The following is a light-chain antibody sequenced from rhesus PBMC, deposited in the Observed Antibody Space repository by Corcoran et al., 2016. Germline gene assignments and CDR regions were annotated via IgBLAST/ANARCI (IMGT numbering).Light chain of an antibody. CDR1: SSDIGDYTY. CDR3: CSDTPSGTYI. Sequence: QAAPTQPPSVSGSPGQTVTISCTGASSDIGDYTYVSWYQQHPDKAPKVMIYGVTKRPSGVSDRFSGSKSGNTASLTISGLQAEDEADYFCCSDTPSGTYIFGPGTRLTVL. CDR2: GVT. V-gene: IGLV2S7*01. J-gene: IGLJ1*01.